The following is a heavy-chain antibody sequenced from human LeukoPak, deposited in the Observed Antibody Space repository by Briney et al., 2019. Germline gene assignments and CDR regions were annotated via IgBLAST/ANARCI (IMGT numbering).Heavy chain of an antibody. J-gene: IGHJ4*02. V-gene: IGHV1-2*02. CDR2: INPNSGGT. CDR1: GYTFTGYY. D-gene: IGHD3-16*02. Sequence: ASVKVSCKASGYTFTGYYMHWVRQAPGQGLEWMGWINPNSGGTNYAQKFQGRVTMTRDTSISTAYMELSRLRSDDTAVYYCARVLVGYDYVWGSYRYTFDYWGQGTLVTVSS. CDR3: ARVLVGYDYVWGSYRYTFDY.